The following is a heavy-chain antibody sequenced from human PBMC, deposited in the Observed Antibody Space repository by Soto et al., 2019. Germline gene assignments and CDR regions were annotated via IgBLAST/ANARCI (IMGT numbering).Heavy chain of an antibody. V-gene: IGHV1-18*01. CDR1: GYTFTNYG. D-gene: IGHD6-19*01. CDR2: ISAYNGNT. J-gene: IGHJ4*02. CDR3: ARELRYSSGWYYLDY. Sequence: QVQLVQSGAEVQKPGASVKVSCKASGYTFTNYGLSWVRQAPGQGLEWMGWISAYNGNTDYAQKLQGRVTMTTDTSTSTAYMEVRSLTSDDTAVYYCARELRYSSGWYYLDYWGQGTLVTVSS.